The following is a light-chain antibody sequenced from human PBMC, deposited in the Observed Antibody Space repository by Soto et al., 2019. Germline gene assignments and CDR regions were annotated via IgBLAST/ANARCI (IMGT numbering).Light chain of an antibody. CDR1: QSISSW. CDR3: QQYNSYSQK. CDR2: DAS. Sequence: DIQTTQSPSTLSASVGDRVTITCRASQSISSWLAWYQQKPGKAPKLLIYDASSLESGVPSRFSGSGSGTEFTLTISSLQPEDFATYYCQQYNSYSQKFGQGTKVDIK. J-gene: IGKJ1*01. V-gene: IGKV1-5*01.